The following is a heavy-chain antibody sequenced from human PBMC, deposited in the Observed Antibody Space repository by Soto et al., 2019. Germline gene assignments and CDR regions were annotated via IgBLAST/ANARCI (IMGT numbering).Heavy chain of an antibody. CDR2: ISYSGST. Sequence: PSETLSLTCPVPGGSLSTYYWSWIRQPPGKGLEWIGYISYSGSTNFNPSLKSRVTISVDTSKSQFSLKLSSVTAAATAVYYCARACYHFWRGYYNYYMGVWGKGTTVTVSS. CDR3: ARACYHFWRGYYNYYMGV. J-gene: IGHJ6*03. CDR1: GGSLSTYY. D-gene: IGHD3-3*01. V-gene: IGHV4-59*08.